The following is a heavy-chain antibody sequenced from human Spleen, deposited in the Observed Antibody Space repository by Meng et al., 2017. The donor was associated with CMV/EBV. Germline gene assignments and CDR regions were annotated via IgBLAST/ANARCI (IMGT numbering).Heavy chain of an antibody. CDR1: GSISSGGVD. J-gene: IGHJ5*02. CDR2: IYYSGST. Sequence: GSISSGGVDWSWIRQHPGKGLEWIGYIYYSGSTYYSPALKSRVTISVDTSKNQFSLKLSYVTAADTAVYYCARNGVVPAATHNWFDPWGQGTLVTVSS. D-gene: IGHD2-2*01. V-gene: IGHV4-31*02. CDR3: ARNGVVPAATHNWFDP.